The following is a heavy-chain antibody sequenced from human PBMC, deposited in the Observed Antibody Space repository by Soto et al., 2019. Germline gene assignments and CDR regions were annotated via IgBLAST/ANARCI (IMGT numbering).Heavy chain of an antibody. CDR1: GGSISTDGYY. V-gene: IGHV4-31*03. CDR2: IDGSGYT. Sequence: PSETLSLTCTVSGGSISTDGYYWSWIRQYPGRGLEWLGYIDGSGYTFYNPSLQSRLTLSMDTSKNLFSLKLSSATAADTAVYFCAWKQAGFFYGIHYCGQAILVTVS. CDR3: AWKQAGFFYGIHY. J-gene: IGHJ4*02. D-gene: IGHD3-3*01.